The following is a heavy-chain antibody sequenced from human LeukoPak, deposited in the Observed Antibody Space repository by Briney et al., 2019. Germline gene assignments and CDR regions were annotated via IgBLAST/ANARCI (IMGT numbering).Heavy chain of an antibody. CDR3: ARRGYYYGSGSYYIDAFDI. V-gene: IGHV5-51*01. D-gene: IGHD3-10*01. CDR2: IYPGDSDT. Sequence: GESLKISCKGSGYSFTSYWIGWVRQMPGKGLEWMGIIYPGDSDTRYSPSFQGQVAISADKSISTAHLQWSSLKASDTAIYYCARRGYYYGSGSYYIDAFDIWGQGTMVTVSS. CDR1: GYSFTSYW. J-gene: IGHJ3*02.